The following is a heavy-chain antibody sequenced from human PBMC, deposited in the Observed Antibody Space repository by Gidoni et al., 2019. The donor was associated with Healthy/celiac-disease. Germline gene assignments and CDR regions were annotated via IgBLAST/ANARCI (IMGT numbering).Heavy chain of an antibody. Sequence: EVQLVQSGAEVQNPGESLKFSCKGSRSSFTSYWIGWVRQMPGKGLGWMGIIYPGDADTRYSPSFQGQVTIAADKSISTDYLQWSSLKASDNAMYYCARSPYYDSSSLDYWGQGTLVTVSS. V-gene: IGHV5-51*03. CDR2: IYPGDADT. CDR3: ARSPYYDSSSLDY. CDR1: RSSFTSYW. J-gene: IGHJ4*02. D-gene: IGHD3-22*01.